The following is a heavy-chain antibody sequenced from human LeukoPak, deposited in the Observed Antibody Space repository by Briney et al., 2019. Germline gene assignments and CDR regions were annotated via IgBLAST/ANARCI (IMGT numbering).Heavy chain of an antibody. Sequence: GRSLRLSCAASGFTFSSYGMHWVRQAPGKGLVWVSRINSDGSSTNYADSVEGRFTISRDNAKNTLYLQMNSLRAEDTAVYYCARDLSTSWYYFDYWGQGTLVTVSS. J-gene: IGHJ4*02. D-gene: IGHD6-13*01. CDR3: ARDLSTSWYYFDY. CDR2: INSDGSST. V-gene: IGHV3-74*01. CDR1: GFTFSSYG.